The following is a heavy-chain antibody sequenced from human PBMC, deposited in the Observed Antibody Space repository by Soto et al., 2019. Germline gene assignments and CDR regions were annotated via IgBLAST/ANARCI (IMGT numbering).Heavy chain of an antibody. D-gene: IGHD4-17*01. CDR3: ARDRVEHDYGDYAYYYYGMDV. J-gene: IGHJ6*02. CDR2: IYKSATT. V-gene: IGHV4-30-4*01. Sequence: SETLSLTCSVSGDSISNLDYFWAWIRQPPGQALEYIGYIYKSATTYYNPSFESRVAISVDTSKSQFSLNVTSVTAADTAVYYCARDRVEHDYGDYAYYYYGMDVWGQGTTVTVSS. CDR1: GDSISNLDYF.